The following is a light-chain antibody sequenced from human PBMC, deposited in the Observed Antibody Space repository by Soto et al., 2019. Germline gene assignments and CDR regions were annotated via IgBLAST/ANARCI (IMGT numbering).Light chain of an antibody. J-gene: IGKJ3*01. CDR3: QKYNSAPPGT. V-gene: IGKV1-27*01. CDR1: QGISNY. Sequence: DIQMTQSPSSLSASVGDRVTITCRASQGISNYLAWYQQKPGKVPKLLIYAASTLQSGVPSRFSGSGSGTDFTLTISSLKAEDVATYYCQKYNSAPPGTFGPGTKVDIK. CDR2: AAS.